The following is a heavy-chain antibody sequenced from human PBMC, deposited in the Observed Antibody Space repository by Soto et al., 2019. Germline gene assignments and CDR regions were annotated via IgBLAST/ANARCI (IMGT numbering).Heavy chain of an antibody. Sequence: GGSLRLSCAASGFTFSSYAMSWVRQAPGKGLEWVSAISGSGGSTYYADSVKGRFTISRDNSKNTLYLQMNSLRAEDTAVYYCANLGRDYYDRSGYPFDYWGQGTLVTVSS. J-gene: IGHJ4*02. V-gene: IGHV3-23*01. CDR3: ANLGRDYYDRSGYPFDY. CDR1: GFTFSSYA. D-gene: IGHD3-22*01. CDR2: ISGSGGST.